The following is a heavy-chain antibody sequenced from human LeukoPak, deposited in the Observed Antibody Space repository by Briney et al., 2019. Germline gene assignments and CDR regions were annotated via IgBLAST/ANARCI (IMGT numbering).Heavy chain of an antibody. Sequence: ASVKVSCKASGYTFTNYGISWVRQAPGQGLEWMAWISCNNGETRYAPKFQGRVMLTIDKVTTTACMERTNLVPDDTALYYCARDACVSCGGDCCHDPWGQGTLVTVSS. CDR1: GYTFTNYG. V-gene: IGHV1-18*01. CDR2: ISCNNGET. CDR3: ARDACVSCGGDCCHDP. D-gene: IGHD2-21*02. J-gene: IGHJ5*02.